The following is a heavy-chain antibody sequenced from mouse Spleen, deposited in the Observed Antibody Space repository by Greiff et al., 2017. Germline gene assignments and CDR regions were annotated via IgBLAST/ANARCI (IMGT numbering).Heavy chain of an antibody. Sequence: VQLQESGAELVKPGASVKLSCKASGYTFTEYTIHWVKQRSGQGLEWIGWFYPGSGSIKYNEKFKDKATLTADKSSSTVYMELSRLTSEDSAVYFCARHEDDYDGYYVSYAMDYWGQGTSVTVSS. CDR3: ARHEDDYDGYYVSYAMDY. V-gene: IGHV1-62-2*01. CDR2: FYPGSGSI. J-gene: IGHJ4*01. CDR1: GYTFTEYT. D-gene: IGHD2-3*01.